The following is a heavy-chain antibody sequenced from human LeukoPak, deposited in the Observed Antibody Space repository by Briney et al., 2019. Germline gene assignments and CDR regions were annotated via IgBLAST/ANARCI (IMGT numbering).Heavy chain of an antibody. D-gene: IGHD1-1*01. CDR1: GGSISRSNYY. CDR2: INYSGSS. J-gene: IGHJ4*02. V-gene: IGHV4-39*07. CDR3: ARVGDRNDVVDYFDY. Sequence: SQTLSLTCTVSGGSISRSNYYWVWIRQPPGEDLEWIGTINYSGSSYYSPSLKSRVTISVDTSKNQFSLKLSSVTAADTAVYYCARVGDRNDVVDYFDYWGQGTLVTVSS.